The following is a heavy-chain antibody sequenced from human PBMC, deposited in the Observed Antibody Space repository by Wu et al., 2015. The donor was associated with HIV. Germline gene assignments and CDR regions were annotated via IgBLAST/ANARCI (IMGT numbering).Heavy chain of an antibody. CDR3: ARSNAYYYDSSGQWAFDI. J-gene: IGHJ3*02. CDR2: IIPIFGTA. Sequence: QVQLVQSGAEVKKPGSSVKVSCKASGGTFSSYAISWVRQAPGQGLEWMGRIIPIFGTANYAQKFQGRVTITADESTSTAYMELSSLRSEDTAVYYCARSNAYYYDSSGQWAFDIWGQGTMVTVSS. V-gene: IGHV1-69*13. D-gene: IGHD3-22*01. CDR1: GGTFSSYA.